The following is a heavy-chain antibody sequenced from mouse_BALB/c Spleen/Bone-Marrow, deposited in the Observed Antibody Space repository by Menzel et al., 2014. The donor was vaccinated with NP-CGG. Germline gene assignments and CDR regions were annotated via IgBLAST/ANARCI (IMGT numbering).Heavy chain of an antibody. D-gene: IGHD2-3*01. Sequence: VQLKDSGGGLVKPGGSLILSCAASGFTFSSYTMSWVRQTPEKRLEWVATISSGGSYTYYPDSVKGRFTISRDNAKNTLYLQMSSLKSEDTAMYYCTRGSIYDGYYYAMDYWGQGTSVTVSS. V-gene: IGHV5-6-4*01. CDR1: GFTFSSYT. CDR2: ISSGGSYT. CDR3: TRGSIYDGYYYAMDY. J-gene: IGHJ4*01.